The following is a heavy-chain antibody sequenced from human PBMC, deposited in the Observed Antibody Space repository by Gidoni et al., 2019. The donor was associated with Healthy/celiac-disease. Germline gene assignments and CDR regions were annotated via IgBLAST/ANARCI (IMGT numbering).Heavy chain of an antibody. Sequence: QVQLQQWGAGLLKPSETLSLTCAVYGGSFSGYYWSWIRQPPGKGLEWIGEINHSGSTNYNTSLKSRVTISVDTSKNQCSLKLSSVTAADTAVYYCARGASGYCSSTSCHYYYYYYGMDVWGQGTTVTVSS. CDR2: INHSGST. V-gene: IGHV4-34*01. CDR3: ARGASGYCSSTSCHYYYYYYGMDV. CDR1: GGSFSGYY. J-gene: IGHJ6*02. D-gene: IGHD2-2*01.